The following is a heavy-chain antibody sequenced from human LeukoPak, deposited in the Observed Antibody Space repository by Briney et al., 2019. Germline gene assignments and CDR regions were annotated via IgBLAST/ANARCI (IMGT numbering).Heavy chain of an antibody. D-gene: IGHD1-26*01. CDR3: ATDPSIVGTPYEVY. CDR1: GYSISSGYY. CDR2: IYHSGST. Sequence: SETLSLTCAVSGYSISSGYYWGWIRQPPGKGLEWIGSIYHSGSTYYNPSLKSRVTISVDTSKNQLSLKLSSVTAADTAVYYCATDPSIVGTPYEVYRGQGTLVTVSS. V-gene: IGHV4-38-2*01. J-gene: IGHJ4*02.